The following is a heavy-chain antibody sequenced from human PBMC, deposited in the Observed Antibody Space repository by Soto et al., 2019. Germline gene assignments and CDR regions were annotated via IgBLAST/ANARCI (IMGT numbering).Heavy chain of an antibody. Sequence: GGSLRLSCAASGFTFSSYWMHWVRQAPGKGLVWVSRINSDGSSTSYADSVKGRFTISRDNAKNTLYLQMNSLRAEDTAVYYCAKDCLPGYYSLEYYFDYWGQGTLVTVSS. CDR1: GFTFSSYW. D-gene: IGHD3-22*01. CDR2: INSDGSST. V-gene: IGHV3-74*01. J-gene: IGHJ4*02. CDR3: AKDCLPGYYSLEYYFDY.